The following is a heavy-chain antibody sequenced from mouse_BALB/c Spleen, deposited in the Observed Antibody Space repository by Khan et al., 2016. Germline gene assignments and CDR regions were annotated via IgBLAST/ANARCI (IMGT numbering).Heavy chain of an antibody. D-gene: IGHD2-1*01. J-gene: IGHJ2*01. CDR3: AREDYGNYGDYFDY. CDR1: GFTFRNYA. V-gene: IGHV5-6-5*01. CDR2: ISTGDST. Sequence: EVELVESGGGLVKPGGSLKLSCAASGFTFRNYAMSWVRQTPEKRLEWVASISTGDSTYYGASVKGRFTISRDHARNILYLQMSSMRSEDTAMFYCAREDYGNYGDYFDYWGQGTTLTVSS.